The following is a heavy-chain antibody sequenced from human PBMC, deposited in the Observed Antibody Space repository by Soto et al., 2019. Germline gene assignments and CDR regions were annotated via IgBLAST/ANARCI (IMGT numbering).Heavy chain of an antibody. V-gene: IGHV4-59*01. D-gene: IGHD5-12*01. CDR3: ARVRYSGYPRGYYLDY. CDR2: IYYSGST. J-gene: IGHJ4*02. Sequence: SETLSLTCTVSGGSISSYYWSWIRQPPGKGLEWIGYIYYSGSTNYNPSLKSRVTISVDTSKNQFSLKLSSVTAADTAVYYCARVRYSGYPRGYYLDYWGQGTLVTVSS. CDR1: GGSISSYY.